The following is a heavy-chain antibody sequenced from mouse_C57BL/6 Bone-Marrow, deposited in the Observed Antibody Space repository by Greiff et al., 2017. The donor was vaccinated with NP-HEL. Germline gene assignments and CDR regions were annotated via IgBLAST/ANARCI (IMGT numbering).Heavy chain of an antibody. D-gene: IGHD2-2*01. J-gene: IGHJ2*01. V-gene: IGHV1-69*01. Sequence: QVQLQQSGAELVMPGASVKLSCKASGYTFTSYWMHWVKQRPGQGLEWIGEIDPSDSYTNYNQKFKGKSTLTVDKSSSTAYMQLSSLTSEDSAVYYCASGSMVTTSFDYWGQGTTLTVSS. CDR2: IDPSDSYT. CDR1: GYTFTSYW. CDR3: ASGSMVTTSFDY.